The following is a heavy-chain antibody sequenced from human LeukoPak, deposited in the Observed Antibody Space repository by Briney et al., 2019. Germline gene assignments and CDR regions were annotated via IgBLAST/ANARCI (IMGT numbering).Heavy chain of an antibody. D-gene: IGHD1-1*01. CDR1: GFTFTTFA. CDR3: AKKRYEDGTSSPGYLDV. CDR2: ISGSGYTT. V-gene: IGHV3-23*01. J-gene: IGHJ6*02. Sequence: GGSLRPSCAASGFTFTTFAMNWVRQAPGKGLEWVSVISGSGYTTHYADSVKGRFTISRDNLENMVYLQMNSLRAEDTAVYYCAKKRYEDGTSSPGYLDVWGQGTTVTVSS.